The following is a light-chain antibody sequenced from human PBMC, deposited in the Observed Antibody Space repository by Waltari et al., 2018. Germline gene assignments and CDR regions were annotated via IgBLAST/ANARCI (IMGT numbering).Light chain of an antibody. CDR3: QQRSNWPPYT. Sequence: EIVLTQSPATLSLSPGERATLSCRASQSVSSYLAWYQHKPGQAPRLLIYDASNRATVIPARFSGSGSGTDFALTSSNLEPEDFAVYYCQQRSNWPPYTFGQGTKLEIK. V-gene: IGKV3-11*01. CDR1: QSVSSY. J-gene: IGKJ2*01. CDR2: DAS.